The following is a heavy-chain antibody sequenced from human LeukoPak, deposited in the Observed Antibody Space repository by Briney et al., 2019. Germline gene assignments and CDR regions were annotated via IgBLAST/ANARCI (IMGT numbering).Heavy chain of an antibody. J-gene: IGHJ5*02. CDR3: ARGPWGSGTYYTVNGDWFDP. CDR2: IKRDGSEK. Sequence: GGSLRLSCAASGFIFNEYWMSWVRQAPGKGLEGVANIKRDGSEKYYVDSVKGRFIISRDNAKNSLYLQMNNLRAEDTAVYYCARGPWGSGTYYTVNGDWFDPWGQGALVTVSS. CDR1: GFIFNEYW. D-gene: IGHD3-10*01. V-gene: IGHV3-7*04.